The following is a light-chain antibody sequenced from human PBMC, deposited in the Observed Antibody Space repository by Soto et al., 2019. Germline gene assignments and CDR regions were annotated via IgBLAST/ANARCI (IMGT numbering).Light chain of an antibody. V-gene: IGKV3-20*01. J-gene: IGKJ1*01. CDR2: GAS. CDR1: QSVSSSY. Sequence: EIVLTQSPGTLSLSPGERATLSCRASQSVSSSYLAWYQQKPGQAPRLLIYGASSRATGIPDRFSGSGSGTDFTLTIRTLEPADFAVSYCQQYGSSPTWTFGQGNKVEIK. CDR3: QQYGSSPTWT.